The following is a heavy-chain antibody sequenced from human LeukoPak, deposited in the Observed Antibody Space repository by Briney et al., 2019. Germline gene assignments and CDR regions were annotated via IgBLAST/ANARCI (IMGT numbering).Heavy chain of an antibody. CDR1: GFTFTNSS. CDR3: AAGAPYGDCSKVAADY. Sequence: SVIVSSKASGFTFTNSSIQCVRQARGQRLEWIGWIVVGSGNTNYAQKFQERVTITRDMSTSTAYMELSSLRSEDTAVYYCAAGAPYGDCSKVAADYWGQGTLVTVSS. J-gene: IGHJ4*02. D-gene: IGHD4-17*01. V-gene: IGHV1-58*02. CDR2: IVVGSGNT.